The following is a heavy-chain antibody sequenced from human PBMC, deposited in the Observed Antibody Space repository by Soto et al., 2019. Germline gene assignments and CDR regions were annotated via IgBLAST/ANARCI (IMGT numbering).Heavy chain of an antibody. Sequence: EVQLVESGGGLVQPGGSLRLSCAASGFTFSSFWMTWVRQAPGKGLEWVANIKEDGTEKYYVDSVKGRFTISRDNAKNCLYLQMSSLRAEDTAVYYCMRSYSYWGQGTLVTVSS. CDR3: MRSYSY. CDR2: IKEDGTEK. V-gene: IGHV3-7*03. J-gene: IGHJ4*02. D-gene: IGHD2-21*01. CDR1: GFTFSSFW.